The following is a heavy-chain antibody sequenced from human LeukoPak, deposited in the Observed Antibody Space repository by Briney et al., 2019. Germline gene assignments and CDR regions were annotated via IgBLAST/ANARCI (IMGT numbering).Heavy chain of an antibody. Sequence: GGSLRLSCAASGFSFNDYYINWIRQAPGKGLEWISYISDSDSTIYYADSVKGRFTVSRDTAQSSLYLQMDSLRAEDTAVYYCARALRDGYKSGYYYGMDVWGQGTPVTVSS. CDR3: ARALRDGYKSGYYYGMDV. D-gene: IGHD5-24*01. J-gene: IGHJ6*02. V-gene: IGHV3-11*01. CDR2: ISDSDSTI. CDR1: GFSFNDYY.